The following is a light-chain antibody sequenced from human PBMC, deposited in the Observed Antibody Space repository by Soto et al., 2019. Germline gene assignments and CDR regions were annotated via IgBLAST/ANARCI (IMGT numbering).Light chain of an antibody. J-gene: IGLJ2*01. CDR1: SSDVGDYNY. CDR2: EVS. V-gene: IGLV2-14*01. CDR3: SSYTTITTLGVL. Sequence: QSALTQPASVSGSPGHSITISCTATSSDVGDYNYVSWFQQHPGKAPKLMIYEVSNRPSGVSNRFSGSKSGNTASLTISRLQAEDEADYYCSSYTTITTLGVLFGGGTKLTV.